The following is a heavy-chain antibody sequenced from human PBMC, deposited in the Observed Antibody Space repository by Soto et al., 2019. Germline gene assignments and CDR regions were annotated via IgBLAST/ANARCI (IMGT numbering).Heavy chain of an antibody. D-gene: IGHD6-19*01. CDR1: GGSISSSRYY. CDR3: ARGLAAPRPSRYYYYMDV. V-gene: IGHV4-39*01. Sequence: QLQLQESGPGLVKPSETLSLTCTVSGGSISSSRYYWGWIRQPPGKGLEWIGSIYYSGGTYYNPALKSRVTISLDTSKNEFSMRLSSVTAADPAVYYCARGLAAPRPSRYYYYMDVLGKGTTVTVSS. J-gene: IGHJ6*03. CDR2: IYYSGGT.